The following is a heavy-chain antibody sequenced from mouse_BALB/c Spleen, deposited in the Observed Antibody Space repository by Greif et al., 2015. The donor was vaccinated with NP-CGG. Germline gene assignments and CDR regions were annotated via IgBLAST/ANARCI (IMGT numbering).Heavy chain of an antibody. J-gene: IGHJ4*01. Sequence: VQLQQSGAELVRPGTSVKISCKASGYTFTNYWLGWVKQRPGHGLEWIGDIYPGGGYTNYNEKFKGKATLTADTSSSTAYMQLSSLTSEDSAVYFCAAPPITTDYAMDYWGQGTSVTVSS. V-gene: IGHV1-63*02. CDR2: IYPGGGYT. CDR1: GYTFTNYW. CDR3: AAPPITTDYAMDY. D-gene: IGHD1-1*01.